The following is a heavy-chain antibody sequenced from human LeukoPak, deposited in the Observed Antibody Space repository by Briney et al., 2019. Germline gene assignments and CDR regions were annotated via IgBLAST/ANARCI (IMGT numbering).Heavy chain of an antibody. CDR3: ARAGGYYYYYYGMDV. D-gene: IGHD4-23*01. Sequence: SETLSLTCTVSGGSISSSSYYWGWIRQHPGKGLEWIGYIYYSGSTYYNPSLKSRVTISVDTSKNQFSLKLSSVTAADTAVYYCARAGGYYYYYYGMDVWGQGTTVTVSS. CDR2: IYYSGST. CDR1: GGSISSSSYY. J-gene: IGHJ6*02. V-gene: IGHV4-31*03.